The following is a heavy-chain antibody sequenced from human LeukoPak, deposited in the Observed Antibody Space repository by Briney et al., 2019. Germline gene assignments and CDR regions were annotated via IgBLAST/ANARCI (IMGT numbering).Heavy chain of an antibody. CDR1: GGSISSYY. CDR3: ARDFADGDYVVWYFDL. D-gene: IGHD4-17*01. J-gene: IGHJ2*01. Sequence: PSETLSLTCTVSGGSISSYYWSWIRQPAGKGLEWIGRIYTSGSTNYNPSLKSRVTMSVDTSKNQFSLKLSSVTAADTAVYYCARDFADGDYVVWYFDLWGRGTLVTVSS. V-gene: IGHV4-4*07. CDR2: IYTSGST.